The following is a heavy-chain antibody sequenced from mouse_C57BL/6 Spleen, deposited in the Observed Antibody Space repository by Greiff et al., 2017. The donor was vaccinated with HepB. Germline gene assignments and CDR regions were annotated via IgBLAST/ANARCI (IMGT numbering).Heavy chain of an antibody. CDR3: ARVYDGYLYSMDY. V-gene: IGHV1-52*01. J-gene: IGHJ4*01. CDR2: IDPSDSET. D-gene: IGHD2-3*01. CDR1: GYTFTSYW. Sequence: QVQLKQSGAELVRPGSSVKLSCKASGYTFTSYWMHWVKQRPIQGLEWIGNIDPSDSETHYNQKFKNKATLTVDKSSSTAYMQLSSLTSEDSAVYYCARVYDGYLYSMDYWGQGTSVTVSS.